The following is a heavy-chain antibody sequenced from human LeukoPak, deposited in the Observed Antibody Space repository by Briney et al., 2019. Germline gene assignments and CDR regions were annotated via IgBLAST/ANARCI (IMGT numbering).Heavy chain of an antibody. J-gene: IGHJ4*02. V-gene: IGHV4-59*08. CDR2: IYYSGST. D-gene: IGHD4-17*01. Sequence: SETLSLTCTVSGGSISSYYWSWIRQPPGKGLEWIGYIYYSGSTNYNPSLKSRVTISVDTSKNQFSLKLSSVTAADTAVYYCAKGPYGDYARPFDYWGQGTLVTVSS. CDR3: AKGPYGDYARPFDY. CDR1: GGSISSYY.